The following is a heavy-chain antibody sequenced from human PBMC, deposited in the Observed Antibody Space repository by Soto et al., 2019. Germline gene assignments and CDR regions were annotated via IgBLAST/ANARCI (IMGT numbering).Heavy chain of an antibody. D-gene: IGHD3-22*01. J-gene: IGHJ6*02. CDR1: GFTFRSYA. Sequence: HLVQSGGGVVQPRRSLRLTCEGSGFTFRSYAIHWVRQAQGKGLEWVALISYDGNNKKYADSVKGRFTVSRDNSKNTVYLEMSSLRPDDTAIYYCARDPDRRGTVQSYLYGMDVWGQGTTVNVSS. CDR2: ISYDGNNK. CDR3: ARDPDRRGTVQSYLYGMDV. V-gene: IGHV3-30-3*01.